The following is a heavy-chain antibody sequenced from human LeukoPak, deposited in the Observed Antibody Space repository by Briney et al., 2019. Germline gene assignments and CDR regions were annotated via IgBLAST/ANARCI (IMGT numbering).Heavy chain of an antibody. CDR3: PKVRSSQILASGYYFDY. CDR1: GLTFSSFA. J-gene: IGHJ4*02. Sequence: GSLRLSCAASGLTFSSFAMSWVRQAPGKGMGWVSAISGSGGRTYYADSVKGRFTISRDNSKNTLYLQMSSLRAEDTAVYYRPKVRSSQILASGYYFDYWGQGTLVTVSS. D-gene: IGHD3-10*01. CDR2: ISGSGGRT. V-gene: IGHV3-23*01.